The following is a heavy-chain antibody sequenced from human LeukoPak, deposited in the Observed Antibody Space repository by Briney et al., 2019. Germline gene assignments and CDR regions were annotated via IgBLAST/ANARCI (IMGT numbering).Heavy chain of an antibody. CDR1: GYTFTGYY. Sequence: ASVKVSCKASGYTFTGYYMHWVRQAPGQGLERMGWINPNSGGTNYAQKFQGRVTMTRDTSISTAYMELSRLRSDDTAVYYCARDRYSRTYYYGMDVWGQGTTVTVSS. D-gene: IGHD5-18*01. J-gene: IGHJ6*02. V-gene: IGHV1-2*02. CDR2: INPNSGGT. CDR3: ARDRYSRTYYYGMDV.